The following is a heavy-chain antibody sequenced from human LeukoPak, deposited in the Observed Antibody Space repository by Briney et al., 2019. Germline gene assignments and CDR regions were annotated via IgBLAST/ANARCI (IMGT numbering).Heavy chain of an antibody. CDR3: ARSTYYDFWSGYYGGWFDP. CDR2: IYHSGST. Sequence: PSQTLSLTCAVSGGSISSGGYSWSWIRQPPGKGLEWIGYIYHSGSTYYNPSLKSRVTISVDRSKNQFSLKLSSVTAADTAVYSCARSTYYDFWSGYYGGWFDPWGQGTLVTVSS. D-gene: IGHD3-3*01. J-gene: IGHJ5*02. V-gene: IGHV4-30-2*01. CDR1: GGSISSGGYS.